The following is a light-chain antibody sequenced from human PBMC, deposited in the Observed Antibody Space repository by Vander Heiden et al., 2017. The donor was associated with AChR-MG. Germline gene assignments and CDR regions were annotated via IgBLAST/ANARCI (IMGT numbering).Light chain of an antibody. Sequence: DIQMTQSPSTLSASVGDRVTITCRASQSISSWLAWYQQKPGKAPKLLIYRASTLKSGVPSRFSGSGSGTEFTLTISSLQPDDFATYHCQQYKSLALTFGGGTKVEMK. CDR3: QQYKSLALT. J-gene: IGKJ4*01. V-gene: IGKV1-5*03. CDR2: RAS. CDR1: QSISSW.